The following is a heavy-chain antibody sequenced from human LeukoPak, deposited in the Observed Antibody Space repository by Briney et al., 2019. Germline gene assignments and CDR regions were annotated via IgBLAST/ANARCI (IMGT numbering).Heavy chain of an antibody. CDR2: IYYIGTS. J-gene: IGHJ4*02. Sequence: PSETLSLTCTVSGDSINTSNYFWGWIRQSTGKGLEWIGNIYYIGTSDYNPSLKSRVTISIDTSKNQFSLNLRSVTAADTALYYCARHRSGSYIRYFDFWGRGALVTVSS. V-gene: IGHV4-39*01. CDR3: ARHRSGSYIRYFDF. D-gene: IGHD1-26*01. CDR1: GDSINTSNYF.